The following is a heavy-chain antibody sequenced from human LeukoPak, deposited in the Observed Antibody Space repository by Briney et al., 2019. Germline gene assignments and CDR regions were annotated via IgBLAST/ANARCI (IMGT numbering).Heavy chain of an antibody. J-gene: IGHJ4*02. CDR1: GFTVSSNY. CDR2: IYSGGST. D-gene: IGHD3-22*01. Sequence: GGSLRLSCAASGFTVSSNYMSWVRQAPGKGLEWVSVIYSGGSTYYADSVKGRFTISRDNSKNTLFLQMNSLRAEDTAVYYCAKRDTSGYYYFDHWGQGTLVTVSS. V-gene: IGHV3-53*01. CDR3: AKRDTSGYYYFDH.